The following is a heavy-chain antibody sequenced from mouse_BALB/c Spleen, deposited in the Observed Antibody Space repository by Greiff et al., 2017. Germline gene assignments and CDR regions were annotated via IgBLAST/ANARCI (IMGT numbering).Heavy chain of an antibody. Sequence: QVQLQQSGAELVRPGASVKMSCKASGYTFTSYTMHWVNQRPGQGLEWIGYINPSSGYTNYNQKFKDKATLTADKSYSTAYMQLSSLTSEDSAVYYCARAREGDNCVWVAYWGQGTLVTVSA. CDR1: GYTFTSYT. CDR3: ARAREGDNCVWVAY. V-gene: IGHV1-4*01. J-gene: IGHJ3*01. CDR2: INPSSGYT. D-gene: IGHD1-3*01.